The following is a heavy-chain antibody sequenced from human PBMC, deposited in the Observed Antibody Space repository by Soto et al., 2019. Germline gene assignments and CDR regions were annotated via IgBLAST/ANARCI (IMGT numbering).Heavy chain of an antibody. V-gene: IGHV3-30-3*01. CDR2: ISYDGSNK. D-gene: IGHD1-1*01. CDR1: GFTFSSYA. Sequence: QVQLVESGGGVVQPGRSLRLSCAASGFTFSSYAMHWVRQAPGKGLEWVAVISYDGSNKYYADSVKGRFTISRDNSKNTPYLQMNSLRAEDMAVYYCARDRLRYNWNDFPYYYYGMDVWGQGTTVTVSS. J-gene: IGHJ6*02. CDR3: ARDRLRYNWNDFPYYYYGMDV.